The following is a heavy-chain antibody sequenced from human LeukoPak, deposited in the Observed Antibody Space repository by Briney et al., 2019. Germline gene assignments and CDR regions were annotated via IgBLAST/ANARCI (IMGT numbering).Heavy chain of an antibody. V-gene: IGHV1-46*01. CDR3: AKVGVDDYGFYYFDY. J-gene: IGHJ4*02. CDR2: INPSGGST. D-gene: IGHD4-17*01. CDR1: GYTCTSYY. Sequence: ASVKVSCKASGYTCTSYYMHWVRQAPGQGLEWMGIINPSGGSTSYAQKFQGRVTMTRDTSTSTVYMELSSLRSEDTAVYYCAKVGVDDYGFYYFDYWGQGTLVTVSS.